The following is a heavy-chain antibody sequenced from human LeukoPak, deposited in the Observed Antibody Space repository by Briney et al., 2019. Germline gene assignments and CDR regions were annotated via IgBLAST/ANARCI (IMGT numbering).Heavy chain of an antibody. CDR1: GYTVTSYG. D-gene: IGHD3-10*01. CDR3: TSDRLLDFSGSGNPTYFDY. Sequence: GASVKVSFKASGYTVTSYGLSWVRQAPGQRLDWMGWISAYNANTNYAPMPQGRVTMTTDTFTSTAYMELRRLRSDATAVYYCTSDRLLDFSGSGNPTYFDYWGQGTLVTVSS. J-gene: IGHJ4*02. CDR2: ISAYNANT. V-gene: IGHV1-18*01.